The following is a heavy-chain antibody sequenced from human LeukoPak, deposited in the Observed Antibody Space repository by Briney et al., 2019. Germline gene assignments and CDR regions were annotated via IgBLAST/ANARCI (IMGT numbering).Heavy chain of an antibody. CDR1: GYSFTSYW. Sequence: GESLKISCKGSGYSFTSYWIGWVRQMPGKGLEWMGIIYPGDSDTRYSPSFQGQVTISADKSISTAYLQWSSLKASDTAMYYCARSGYSSSWYRENWFDPWGQGTLVTVSS. D-gene: IGHD6-13*01. V-gene: IGHV5-51*01. CDR3: ARSGYSSSWYRENWFDP. CDR2: IYPGDSDT. J-gene: IGHJ5*02.